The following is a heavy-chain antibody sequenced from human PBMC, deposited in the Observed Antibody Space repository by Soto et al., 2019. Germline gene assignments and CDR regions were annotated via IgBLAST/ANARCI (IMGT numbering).Heavy chain of an antibody. Sequence: SETLSLTCTVSGGSVSSGSYYWSWIRQPPGKGLEWIGYIYYSGSTNYNPSLKSRVTISVDTSKNQFSLKLSSVTAADTAVYYCAALIAVAGHLFDYWGQGTLVTVSS. D-gene: IGHD6-19*01. J-gene: IGHJ4*02. CDR2: IYYSGST. V-gene: IGHV4-61*01. CDR1: GGSVSSGSYY. CDR3: AALIAVAGHLFDY.